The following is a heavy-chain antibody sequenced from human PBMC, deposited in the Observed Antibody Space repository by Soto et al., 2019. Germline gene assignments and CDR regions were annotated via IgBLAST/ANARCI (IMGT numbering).Heavy chain of an antibody. CDR1: GGSISSGDYY. CDR2: IYYSGST. V-gene: IGHV4-31*03. Sequence: QVQLQESGPGLVKPSQTLSLTCTVSGGSISSGDYYWSWIRQHPGKGLEWIGYIYYSGSTYYNPPXXXRXXISVDTSKTQFSLKLSSVTAADTAVYYCARWWSGSRQGFDPWGQGTLVTVSS. D-gene: IGHD3-3*01. J-gene: IGHJ5*02. CDR3: ARWWSGSRQGFDP.